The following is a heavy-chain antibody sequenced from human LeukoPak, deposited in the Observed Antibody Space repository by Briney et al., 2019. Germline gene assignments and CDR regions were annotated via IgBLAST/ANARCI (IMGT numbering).Heavy chain of an antibody. J-gene: IGHJ5*02. CDR1: GFTFSSYA. CDR2: IYYSGST. Sequence: GSLRLSCAASGFTFSSYAMHWVRQAPGKGLEWIGYIYYSGSTNYNPSLKSRVTISVDTSKNQFSLKLSSVTAADTAVYYCARGVYDFWSGYPDPNNWFDPWGQGTLVTVSS. V-gene: IGHV4-59*01. D-gene: IGHD3-3*01. CDR3: ARGVYDFWSGYPDPNNWFDP.